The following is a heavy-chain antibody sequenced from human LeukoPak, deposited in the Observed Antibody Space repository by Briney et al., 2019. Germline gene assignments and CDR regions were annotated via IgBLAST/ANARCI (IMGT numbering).Heavy chain of an antibody. D-gene: IGHD1-26*01. CDR1: GGSITNYY. V-gene: IGHV4-59*08. CDR3: ARHDRNSGRYYDFDY. CDR2: IHYSGST. Sequence: SETLSHTCTVSGGSITNYYWSWIRQPPGKGLEWIGYIHYSGSTEYNPSLKSRVTISVDTSKNQFSLKLTSVTAADSATYYCARHDRNSGRYYDFDYWGQGTLVTVSS. J-gene: IGHJ4*02.